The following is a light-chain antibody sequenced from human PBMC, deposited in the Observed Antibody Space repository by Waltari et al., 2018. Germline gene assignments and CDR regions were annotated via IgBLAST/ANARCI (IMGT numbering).Light chain of an antibody. CDR2: GVS. Sequence: ETVMTQSPATLSVAPGERATLSCRASQGVGRELAWYQQKPGQAPRPLIYGVSTRATGVPARFSGSGSGAEFTLTISSLQSEDFEVYYCQQYDNWPLTFGGGTKVEIK. CDR1: QGVGRE. V-gene: IGKV3D-15*01. J-gene: IGKJ4*01. CDR3: QQYDNWPLT.